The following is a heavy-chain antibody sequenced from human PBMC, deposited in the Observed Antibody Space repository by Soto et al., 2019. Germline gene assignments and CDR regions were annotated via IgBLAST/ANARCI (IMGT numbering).Heavy chain of an antibody. Sequence: SETLSLTCAVSGTSISSTFWWTWVRQPPGKGLEWIGEVYHTGTTKYNPSLKNRVTISVDKSNNQFSLELRAVTAADTAVYYCASTVTTGKGSEYYFDYWGQGTLVTVSS. CDR1: GTSISSTFW. CDR3: ASTVTTGKGSEYYFDY. V-gene: IGHV4-4*02. CDR2: VYHTGTT. D-gene: IGHD4-17*01. J-gene: IGHJ4*02.